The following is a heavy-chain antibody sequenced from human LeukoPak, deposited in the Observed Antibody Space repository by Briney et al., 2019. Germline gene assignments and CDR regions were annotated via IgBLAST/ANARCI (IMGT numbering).Heavy chain of an antibody. V-gene: IGHV4-59*01. CDR3: ARFTVAAFDY. CDR1: RVSINRYY. D-gene: IGHD4-23*01. J-gene: IGHJ4*02. CDR2: IYYSGST. Sequence: SETLSLTCTVSRVSINRYYWSWIRQPPGKGLEWIGYIYYSGSTNYNPSLKSRVTMSVDTSKNQFSLKLSSVTAADTAVYFCARFTVAAFDYWGQGTLVTVSS.